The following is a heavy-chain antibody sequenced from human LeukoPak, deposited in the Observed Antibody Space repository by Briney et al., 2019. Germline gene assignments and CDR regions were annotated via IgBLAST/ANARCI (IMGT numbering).Heavy chain of an antibody. V-gene: IGHV3-30*18. D-gene: IGHD5-24*01. CDR3: AKAVMALYYYYGMDV. CDR1: GFTFSSYG. CDR2: ISYDGSNK. Sequence: GGSLRLSCAASGFTFSSYGMHWVRQVPGKGLEWVAVISYDGSNKYYADSVKGRFTISRDNSKNTLYLQMNSLRAEDTAVYYCAKAVMALYYYYGMDVWGQGTTVTVSS. J-gene: IGHJ6*02.